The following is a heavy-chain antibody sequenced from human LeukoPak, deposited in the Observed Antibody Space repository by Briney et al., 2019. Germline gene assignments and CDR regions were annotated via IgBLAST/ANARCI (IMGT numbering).Heavy chain of an antibody. CDR2: MNSDGTSI. Sequence: GGSLRLSCVVSGFTFTNYWMQWVRQVPGKGLVWVARMNSDGTSIIHADSVKGRFTISRDNAENTLYLQMNSLRPEDTALYYCARSQSGVFDVWGQGTMVIVSS. CDR3: ARSQSGVFDV. J-gene: IGHJ3*01. V-gene: IGHV3-74*01. CDR1: GFTFTNYW. D-gene: IGHD2-15*01.